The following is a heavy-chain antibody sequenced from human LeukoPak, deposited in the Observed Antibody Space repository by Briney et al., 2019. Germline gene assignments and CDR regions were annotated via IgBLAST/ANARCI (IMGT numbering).Heavy chain of an antibody. V-gene: IGHV1-8*01. D-gene: IGHD3-10*01. J-gene: IGHJ6*02. Sequence: ASVKVSCKASGYTFTSYDINWVRQATGQGLEWIGWMNPNSGNTGYAQKFQGRVTMTTNTSISTAYMELSSLRSEDTAVYYCARSNSVPSLLWFGEPRYGMDVWGHGTTVTVSS. CDR2: MNPNSGNT. CDR3: ARSNSVPSLLWFGEPRYGMDV. CDR1: GYTFTSYD.